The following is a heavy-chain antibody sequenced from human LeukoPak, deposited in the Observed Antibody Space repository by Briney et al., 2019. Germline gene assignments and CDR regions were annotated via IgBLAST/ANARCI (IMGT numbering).Heavy chain of an antibody. CDR1: GFTLSSYS. Sequence: GGSLRLSCAASGFTLSSYSMNWVRQAPGKGLEWVSSISSSSSYIYYADSVKGRFTISRDNAKNSLYLQMNSLRAEDTAVYYCARDRPPGGLCSSSPPRSLDPWGQGTLVTVSS. V-gene: IGHV3-21*01. CDR2: ISSSSSYI. CDR3: ARDRPPGGLCSSSPPRSLDP. J-gene: IGHJ5*02. D-gene: IGHD6-13*01.